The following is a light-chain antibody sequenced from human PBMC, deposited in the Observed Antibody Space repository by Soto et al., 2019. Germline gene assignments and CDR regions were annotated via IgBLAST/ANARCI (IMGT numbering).Light chain of an antibody. J-gene: IGKJ1*01. V-gene: IGKV3-15*01. Sequence: ELVMTQSPATLSVSPGARATLSCRASQSVSSNLAWYQQKPGQAPRLLIYGASTRATGIPARFSGSGSGTEFTLTISSLQSEEFAVYYCQQYNNWPQTVGQGTKVDIK. CDR2: GAS. CDR3: QQYNNWPQT. CDR1: QSVSSN.